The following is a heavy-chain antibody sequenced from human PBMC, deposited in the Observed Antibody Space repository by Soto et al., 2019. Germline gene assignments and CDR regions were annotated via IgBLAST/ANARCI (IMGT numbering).Heavy chain of an antibody. CDR1: GAFISSSY. V-gene: IGHV4-59*08. CDR3: ARRYSYGHFDY. D-gene: IGHD5-18*01. J-gene: IGHJ4*02. Sequence: SETLSLTCTVSGAFISSSYWSWIRQPPGKGLEWIGYIYNSGSTTYNPSLKSRVTISVDTSKNQFSLKLSSVTAADTAVYYCARRYSYGHFDYWGQGTLVTVSS. CDR2: IYNSGST.